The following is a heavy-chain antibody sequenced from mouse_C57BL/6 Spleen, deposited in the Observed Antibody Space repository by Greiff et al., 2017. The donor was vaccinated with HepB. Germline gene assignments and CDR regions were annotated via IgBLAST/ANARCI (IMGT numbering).Heavy chain of an antibody. Sequence: SVTFLFPPSPLLSITCTVSAFPPTSYALRWVRQPPGKGLPWLGVIWTGGGTNYNSALKSRLSISKDNSKSQVFLKMNSLQTDDTARYYCARITTDCYFDVWGTGTTVTVSS. V-gene: IGHV2-9-1*01. CDR2: IWTGGGT. J-gene: IGHJ1*03. CDR1: AFPPTSYA. CDR3: ARITTDCYFDV. D-gene: IGHD1-1*01.